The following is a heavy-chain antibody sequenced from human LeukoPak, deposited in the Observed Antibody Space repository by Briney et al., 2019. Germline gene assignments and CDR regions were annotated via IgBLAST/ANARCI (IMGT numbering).Heavy chain of an antibody. CDR2: INHSGST. V-gene: IGHV4-34*01. CDR3: ARTLLRATKGLDY. D-gene: IGHD5-12*01. Sequence: SETLSLTCAVYGGSFSGYYWSWIRQPPGKGLEWIGEINHSGSTNYNPSLKSRVTISVDTSKNQFSLKLRSATAADTAVYYCARTLLRATKGLDYWGQGTLVTVSP. J-gene: IGHJ4*02. CDR1: GGSFSGYY.